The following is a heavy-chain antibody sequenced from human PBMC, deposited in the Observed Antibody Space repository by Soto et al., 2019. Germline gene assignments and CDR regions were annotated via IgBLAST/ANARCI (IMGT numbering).Heavy chain of an antibody. CDR2: IYYSGST. CDR1: GGSISSGGYY. Sequence: QVQLQESGPGLVKPSQTLSLTCTVSGGSISSGGYYWSWIRQHPGMGLEWIGYIYYSGSTYYNPSLKSRVTISVDTSKNQFSLKLSSVTAADTAVYYCARELRFGEDYYGMDVWGQGTTVTVSS. D-gene: IGHD3-10*01. J-gene: IGHJ6*02. V-gene: IGHV4-31*03. CDR3: ARELRFGEDYYGMDV.